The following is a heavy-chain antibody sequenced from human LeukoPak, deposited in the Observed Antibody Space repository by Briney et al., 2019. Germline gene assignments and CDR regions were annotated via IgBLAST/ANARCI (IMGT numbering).Heavy chain of an antibody. Sequence: ASVKVSCKASGYTFTGYYMHWVRQAPGQGLEWMGRINPNSGGTNYAQKFQGRVTMTRDTSISTAYMGLSRLRSDDTAVYYCARGEGVWYYYDSSGYSVDYWGQGTLVTVSS. D-gene: IGHD3-22*01. CDR1: GYTFTGYY. CDR2: INPNSGGT. J-gene: IGHJ4*02. CDR3: ARGEGVWYYYDSSGYSVDY. V-gene: IGHV1-2*06.